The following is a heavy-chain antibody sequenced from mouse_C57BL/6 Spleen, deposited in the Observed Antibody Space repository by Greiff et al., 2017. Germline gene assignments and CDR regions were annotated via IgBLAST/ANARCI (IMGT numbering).Heavy chain of an antibody. CDR2: ISSGGDYI. V-gene: IGHV5-9-1*02. CDR1: GFTFSSYA. D-gene: IGHD1-1*01. Sequence: EVQRVESGEGLVKPGGSLKLSCAASGFTFSSYAMSWVRQTPEKRLEWVAYISSGGDYIYYADTVKGRFTISRDNARNTLYLQMSSLKSEDTAMYYCTRVSPITTVVDGYAMDYWGQGTSVTVSS. CDR3: TRVSPITTVVDGYAMDY. J-gene: IGHJ4*01.